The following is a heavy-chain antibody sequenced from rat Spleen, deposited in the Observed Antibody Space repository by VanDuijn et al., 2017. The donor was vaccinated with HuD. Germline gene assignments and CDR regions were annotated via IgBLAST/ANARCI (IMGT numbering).Heavy chain of an antibody. CDR2: ISPSGGIT. CDR3: ATAGTRISRFAY. CDR1: GFTFSKYG. Sequence: EVQLVESDGGLVQPGGSLNLSCVASGFTFSKYGMAWVRQAPTKSLEWVASISPSGGITDYRDSVKGRFAISRDSAKSTLYLQRDSLGSEDTATYYCATAGTRISRFAYWGQGTLVTVSS. D-gene: IGHD1-4*01. V-gene: IGHV5-19*01. J-gene: IGHJ3*01.